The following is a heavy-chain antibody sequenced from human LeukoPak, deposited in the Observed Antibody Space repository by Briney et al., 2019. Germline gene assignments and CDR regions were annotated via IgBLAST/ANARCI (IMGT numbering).Heavy chain of an antibody. D-gene: IGHD6-13*01. CDR1: GGFFSGYY. CDR2: INHRGST. V-gene: IGHV4-34*01. CDR3: ARGGYWRFDY. Sequence: SETLSLTCAVYGGFFSGYYWSWIRQPPGKGLEWIGEINHRGSTNCNPSLKSRLTISVDTSKNQFSLKLTSVTAADTALYYCARGGYWRFDYWGQGDLVTVSS. J-gene: IGHJ4*02.